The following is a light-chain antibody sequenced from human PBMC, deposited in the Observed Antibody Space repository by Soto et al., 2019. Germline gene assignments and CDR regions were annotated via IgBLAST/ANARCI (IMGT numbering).Light chain of an antibody. J-gene: IGKJ1*01. V-gene: IGKV1-5*01. CDR1: QSISSW. Sequence: DIQMTQSPSTLSASVGDRVTITCRASQSISSWLAWYQQKPGKAPKLLIYDASSLESGVPSRFSGSGSGTDFTLTISSPQPDDFATYYCQQYKSYSRTFGQGTKVEIK. CDR2: DAS. CDR3: QQYKSYSRT.